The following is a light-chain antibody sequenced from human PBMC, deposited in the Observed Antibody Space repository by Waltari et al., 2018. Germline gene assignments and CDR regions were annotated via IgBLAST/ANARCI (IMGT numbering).Light chain of an antibody. J-gene: IGLJ3*02. V-gene: IGLV1-40*01. CDR3: QSFDTNRSVM. Sequence: QSVLPQPPSVPGAPEQGVTISCTGGGSNIGAGFDVHWYQQFPGPAPKLLICTNTKRPSGVPDRFSGSRSGASAFLAITGLQADDEGYYYCQSFDTNRSVMFGGGTKLTVL. CDR2: TNT. CDR1: GSNIGAGFD.